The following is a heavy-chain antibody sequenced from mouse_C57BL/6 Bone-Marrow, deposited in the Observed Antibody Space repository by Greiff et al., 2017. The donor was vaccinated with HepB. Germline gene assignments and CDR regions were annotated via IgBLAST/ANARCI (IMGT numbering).Heavy chain of an antibody. Sequence: QVQLQQPGAELVMPGASVKLSCKASGYTFTSYWMHWVKQRPGQGLEWIGEIDPSDSYTNYNQKFKGKSTLTVDKSSSTAYMQLSSLTSEDSAVYYCASKYYGPLFDYWGQGTTLTVSS. CDR3: ASKYYGPLFDY. CDR2: IDPSDSYT. V-gene: IGHV1-69*01. CDR1: GYTFTSYW. J-gene: IGHJ2*01. D-gene: IGHD1-1*01.